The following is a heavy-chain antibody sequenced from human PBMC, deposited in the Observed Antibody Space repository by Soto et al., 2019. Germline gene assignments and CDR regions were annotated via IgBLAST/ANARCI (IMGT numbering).Heavy chain of an antibody. CDR3: ARARTLQDSVSAY. CDR1: GFTFSSYG. CDR2: IWYDGSNK. D-gene: IGHD2-15*01. V-gene: IGHV3-33*01. Sequence: GGSLRLSCAASGFTFSSYGMHWVRQAPGKGLEWVAVIWYDGSNKYYADSVKGRFTISRDNSKNTLYLQMNSLRAEDTAVYYCARARTLQDSVSAYWGQGTLVTVSS. J-gene: IGHJ4*02.